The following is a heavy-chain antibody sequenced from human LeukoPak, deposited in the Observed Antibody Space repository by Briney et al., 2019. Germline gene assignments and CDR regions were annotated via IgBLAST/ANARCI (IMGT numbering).Heavy chain of an antibody. CDR1: GYTFTSYD. D-gene: IGHD3-10*01. Sequence: ASVKVSCKASGYTFTSYDINSGRQATGQGLEWMGRMNPNIGNTGYAQKFQGRVTMTRNTSVRTAYMKISSLRSEDTGVYYCARSLWFGEYGYYYYGMDGWGQGTMVTVSS. CDR3: ARSLWFGEYGYYYYGMDG. J-gene: IGHJ6*02. V-gene: IGHV1-8*01. CDR2: MNPNIGNT.